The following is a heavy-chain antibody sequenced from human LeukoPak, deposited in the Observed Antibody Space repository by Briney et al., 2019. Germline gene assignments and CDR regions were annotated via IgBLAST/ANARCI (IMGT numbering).Heavy chain of an antibody. J-gene: IGHJ4*02. CDR3: ARDLGTKWELLSFFDY. Sequence: GGSLRLSCAASGFTFSSYAMHWVRQAPGKGLEWVAVISYDGSNKYYADSVKGRFTISRDNSKNTLYLQMNSLRAEDTAVYYCARDLGTKWELLSFFDYWGQGTLVTVSS. V-gene: IGHV3-30-3*01. CDR1: GFTFSSYA. D-gene: IGHD1-26*01. CDR2: ISYDGSNK.